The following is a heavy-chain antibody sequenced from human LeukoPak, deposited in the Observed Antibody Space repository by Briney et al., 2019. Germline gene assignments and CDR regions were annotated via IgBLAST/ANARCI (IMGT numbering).Heavy chain of an antibody. D-gene: IGHD2-2*01. CDR3: ARDNCSSTSCYGGNWFDP. Sequence: GESLRLSCAASGFTFSSYSMNWVRQAPGKGLEWVSSISSSSSYIYYADSVKGRFTISRNNTKISLYRQISSLRAEDTAVYYCARDNCSSTSCYGGNWFDPWRQGTLVSVSS. V-gene: IGHV3-21*01. CDR2: ISSSSSYI. CDR1: GFTFSSYS. J-gene: IGHJ5*02.